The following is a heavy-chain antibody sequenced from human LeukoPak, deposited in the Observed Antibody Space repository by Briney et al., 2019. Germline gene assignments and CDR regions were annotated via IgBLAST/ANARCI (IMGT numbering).Heavy chain of an antibody. V-gene: IGHV4-4*07. CDR3: ARVRGGSYTPDFDY. J-gene: IGHJ4*02. Sequence: ASETLSLTCTVSGGSISSYYWSWIRRPAGKGLEWIGRIYTSGSTNYNPSLKSRVTMSVDTSKNQFSLKLSSVTAADTAVYYCARVRGGSYTPDFDYWGQGTLVTVSS. CDR1: GGSISSYY. CDR2: IYTSGST. D-gene: IGHD1-26*01.